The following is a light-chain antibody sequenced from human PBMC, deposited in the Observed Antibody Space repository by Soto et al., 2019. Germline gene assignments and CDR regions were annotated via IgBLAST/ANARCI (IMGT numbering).Light chain of an antibody. CDR3: QQYGSTPFT. J-gene: IGKJ3*01. CDR2: GVP. Sequence: EIVLTQSPGTLSLYPGERATLSYRASQSVSSSNLAWYQRKPGQAPRLLIYGVPRRATGIPDRFSGRWSGADGTLTINRLEPEDFAAYDCQQYGSTPFTCGPGTKVDIK. V-gene: IGKV3-20*01. CDR1: QSVSSSN.